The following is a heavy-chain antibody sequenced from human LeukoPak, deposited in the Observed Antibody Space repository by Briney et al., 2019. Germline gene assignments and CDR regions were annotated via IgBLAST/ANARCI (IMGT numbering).Heavy chain of an antibody. V-gene: IGHV3-23*01. J-gene: IGHJ4*02. CDR1: GFTFSNYA. Sequence: PGGSLRLSCAASGFTFSNYAMSWVRQAPGKGLEWVSTISGSGDYTYYADSVKGRFTISRDTSKSTLFLQMHSLRAEDTAVYFCAKHLVPPVSSSDYWGQGTLVTVSS. CDR2: ISGSGDYT. D-gene: IGHD2-2*01. CDR3: AKHLVPPVSSSDY.